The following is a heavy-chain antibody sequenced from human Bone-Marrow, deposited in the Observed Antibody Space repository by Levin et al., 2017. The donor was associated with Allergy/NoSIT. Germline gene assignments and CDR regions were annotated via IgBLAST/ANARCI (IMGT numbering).Heavy chain of an antibody. CDR2: ISSNGGST. Sequence: GESLKISCSASGFTFSSYAMHWVRQAPGKGLEYVSAISSNGGSTYYADSVKGRFTISRDNSKNTLYLQMSSLRAEDTAVYYCVKDLNPSTGKYCGGDCYAAEYFQHWGQGTLVTVSS. J-gene: IGHJ1*01. V-gene: IGHV3-64D*06. CDR3: VKDLNPSTGKYCGGDCYAAEYFQH. D-gene: IGHD2-21*01. CDR1: GFTFSSYA.